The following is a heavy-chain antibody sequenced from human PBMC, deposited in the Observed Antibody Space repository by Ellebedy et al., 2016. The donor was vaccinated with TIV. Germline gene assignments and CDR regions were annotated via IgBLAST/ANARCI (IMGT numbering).Heavy chain of an antibody. Sequence: ASVKVSXKASGYTFTSYYMHWVRQAPGQGLEWMGIINPSSGSTSYAQKFQGRVTMTRDTSTSTVYMELSSLRSEDTAVYYCAINPPYSSSWYYYYGMDVWGQGTTVTVSS. CDR3: AINPPYSSSWYYYYGMDV. CDR2: INPSSGST. D-gene: IGHD6-13*01. CDR1: GYTFTSYY. V-gene: IGHV1-46*01. J-gene: IGHJ6*02.